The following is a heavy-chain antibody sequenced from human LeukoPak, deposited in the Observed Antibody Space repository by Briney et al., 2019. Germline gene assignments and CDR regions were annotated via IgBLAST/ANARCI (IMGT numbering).Heavy chain of an antibody. CDR3: AKAIHSSSSGVVDY. J-gene: IGHJ4*02. Sequence: GGSLRLSCAASGFTFSSYAMSWVRQAPGKGLEWVSAISGSGGSTYYADSAKGRFTISRDNSKNTLYLQMSSLRAEDTAVYYCAKAIHSSSSGVVDYWGQGTLVTVSS. CDR1: GFTFSSYA. D-gene: IGHD6-6*01. CDR2: ISGSGGST. V-gene: IGHV3-23*01.